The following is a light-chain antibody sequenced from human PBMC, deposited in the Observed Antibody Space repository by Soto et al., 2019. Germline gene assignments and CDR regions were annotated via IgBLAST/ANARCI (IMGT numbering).Light chain of an antibody. CDR3: QQSYSAPHT. Sequence: DIQMTQSPSSLSASVGDRVTITCRAGQSISSYLNWYQQKPGKAPKLLIYAASSLQSGVPSRFSGTASGTDFILTITSLQPEDFATYYCQQSYSAPHTFGGGTKVDIK. J-gene: IGKJ4*01. CDR1: QSISSY. CDR2: AAS. V-gene: IGKV1-39*01.